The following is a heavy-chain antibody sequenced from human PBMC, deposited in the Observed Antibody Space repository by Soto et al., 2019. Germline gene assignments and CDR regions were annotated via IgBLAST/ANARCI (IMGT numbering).Heavy chain of an antibody. Sequence: EASVKVSCKASGGTFSSYAISWVRQAPGQGLEWMGGIIPIFGTANYAQKFQGRVTITADESTSTAYMELSSLRSEDTAVYYCARDREGSWTLIPAYWGQGTLVTVSS. CDR1: GGTFSSYA. CDR2: IIPIFGTA. J-gene: IGHJ4*02. CDR3: ARDREGSWTLIPAY. V-gene: IGHV1-69*13. D-gene: IGHD6-13*01.